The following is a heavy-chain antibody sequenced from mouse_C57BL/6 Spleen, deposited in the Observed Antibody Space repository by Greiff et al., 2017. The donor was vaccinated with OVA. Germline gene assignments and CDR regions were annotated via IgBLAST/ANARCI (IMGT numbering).Heavy chain of an antibody. V-gene: IGHV1-69*01. CDR2: IDPSDSYT. D-gene: IGHD1-1*01. CDR3: ARENGSRYFDD. J-gene: IGHJ2*01. CDR1: GYTFTSYW. Sequence: VQLQQPGAELVMPGASVKLSCKASGYTFTSYWMHWVKQRPGQGLEWIGEIDPSDSYTNYNQKFKGKSTLTVDKSASTAYMQLSRLTSEDSAVYYGARENGSRYFDDWGPGTTVTVSS.